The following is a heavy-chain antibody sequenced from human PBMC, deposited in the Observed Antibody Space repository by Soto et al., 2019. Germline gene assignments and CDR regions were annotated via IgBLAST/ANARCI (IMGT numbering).Heavy chain of an antibody. Sequence: SETLSLTCTVSGAAINNIYWNWIRQPPGKGLEWIGYIYYTGNTNYNPSLKSRVTLSVDSSKNQFSLELTSVTAADTALYYCARMVTSGSYYNVLDYWGQGILVTVSS. J-gene: IGHJ4*02. CDR1: GAAINNIY. CDR2: IYYTGNT. CDR3: ARMVTSGSYYNVLDY. D-gene: IGHD3-10*01. V-gene: IGHV4-59*08.